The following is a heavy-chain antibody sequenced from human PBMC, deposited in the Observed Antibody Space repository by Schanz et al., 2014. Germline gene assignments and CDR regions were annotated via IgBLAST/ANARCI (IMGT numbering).Heavy chain of an antibody. CDR3: LAPDYGMDV. V-gene: IGHV3-23*05. Sequence: EVQLLESGGGLVQPGGSLRLSCSASTFTFDHYAMTWVRQAPGKGLEWVAAVSSRSDASKYADSVRGRFTISRDNSKNTLYLQMTSLRAEGTAVYCCLAPDYGMDVWGQGTTVTVSS. CDR2: VSSRSDAS. J-gene: IGHJ6*02. CDR1: TFTFDHYA.